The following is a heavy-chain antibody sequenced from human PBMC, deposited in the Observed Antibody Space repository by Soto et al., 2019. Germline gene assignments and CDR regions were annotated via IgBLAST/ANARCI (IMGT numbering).Heavy chain of an antibody. CDR1: GYTFTSYY. J-gene: IGHJ6*02. CDR3: AREVRDRETGLVPAAIEGMDV. Sequence: SVKVSCKASGYTFTSYYMHWVRQAPGHGLEWIGRIIPIFGIASYAQKFQGRVTITADESTSTAYMELSSLRSDDTAVYYCAREVRDRETGLVPAAIEGMDVWGQGTTVTVSS. V-gene: IGHV1-69*13. CDR2: IIPIFGIA. D-gene: IGHD2-2*01.